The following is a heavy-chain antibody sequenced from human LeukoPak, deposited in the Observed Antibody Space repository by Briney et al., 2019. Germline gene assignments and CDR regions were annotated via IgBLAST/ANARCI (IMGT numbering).Heavy chain of an antibody. Sequence: GGSLRLSCAASGFTFSSYSMNWVRQGPGKGLGWGSSISSSSSYIYYADSVKGRFTISRDNAKNSLYLQMTSLRAEDTAVYYCARDTRLYGDYYYGMDVWGQGTTVTVSS. V-gene: IGHV3-21*01. CDR1: GFTFSSYS. CDR3: ARDTRLYGDYYYGMDV. J-gene: IGHJ6*02. CDR2: ISSSSSYI. D-gene: IGHD4-17*01.